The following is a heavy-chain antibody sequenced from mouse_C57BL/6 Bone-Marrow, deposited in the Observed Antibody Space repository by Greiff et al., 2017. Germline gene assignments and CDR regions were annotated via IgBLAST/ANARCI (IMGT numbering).Heavy chain of an antibody. CDR1: GFTFSSYG. Sequence: EVNLVESGGDLVKPGGSLKLSCAASGFTFSSYGMSWVRQTPDKRLEWVATISSGGSYTYYPDSVKGRFTISRDNAKNTLYLQMSSLKSEDTAMYYCARRLLRMDYAMDYWGQGTSVTVSS. CDR3: ARRLLRMDYAMDY. V-gene: IGHV5-6*02. J-gene: IGHJ4*01. D-gene: IGHD1-1*01. CDR2: ISSGGSYT.